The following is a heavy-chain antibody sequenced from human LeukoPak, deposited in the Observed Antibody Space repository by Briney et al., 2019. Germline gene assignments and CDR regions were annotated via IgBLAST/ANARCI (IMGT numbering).Heavy chain of an antibody. D-gene: IGHD2-2*01. CDR2: VSGSGGST. CDR1: GFTFSSYA. Sequence: GGSLRLSCAASGFTFSSYAMSWVRQAPGKGLGWVSAVSGSGGSTYYADSVKGRFTISRDNSKNTLYLQMNSLRAEDTAVYYCAKDEYCSSTSCYSPKGTLDYWGQGTLVTVSS. V-gene: IGHV3-23*01. J-gene: IGHJ4*02. CDR3: AKDEYCSSTSCYSPKGTLDY.